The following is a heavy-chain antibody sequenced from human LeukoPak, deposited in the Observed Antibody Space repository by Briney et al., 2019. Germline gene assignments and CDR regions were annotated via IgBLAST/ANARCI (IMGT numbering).Heavy chain of an antibody. CDR2: IWYDGSNK. V-gene: IGHV3-33*01. CDR3: ARGGTLEYFRH. CDR1: GFTFSNFG. J-gene: IGHJ1*01. Sequence: GGSLRLSCAASGFTFSNFGMHWVRQAPGKGLEWVVLIWYDGSNKYYADSVKGRFTISRDNSKNTLYLQMNSLRAEDTAVYYCARGGTLEYFRHWGQGTLVTVSS.